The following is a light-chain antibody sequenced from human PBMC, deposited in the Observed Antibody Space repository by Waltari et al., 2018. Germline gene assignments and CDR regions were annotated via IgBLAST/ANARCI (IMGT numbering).Light chain of an antibody. J-gene: IGKJ4*01. CDR3: QQYNNWPLT. CDR1: HNVRSN. V-gene: IGKV3-15*01. CDR2: GAS. Sequence: EVVMTLSPASLSVSPGERATLSCRASHNVRSNLAWYQQKPGQAPRLLIYGASTRATGVPARFSGSGFGTEFTLTIDSLQSEDLGIYSCQQYNNWPLTFGGGSKVEIK.